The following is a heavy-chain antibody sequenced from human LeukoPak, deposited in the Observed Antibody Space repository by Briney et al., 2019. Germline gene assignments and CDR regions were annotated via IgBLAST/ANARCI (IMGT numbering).Heavy chain of an antibody. V-gene: IGHV3-23*01. CDR1: GFTFSTYA. J-gene: IGHJ4*02. D-gene: IGHD6-13*01. CDR2: FGSTGGRT. Sequence: GGSLRLSCAASGFTFSTYAMTWVRQAPGKGLEWISTFGSTGGRTFYADSVKGRFIISRDNSKNTLYLQMNSLRAEDTALYYCAKSPTGSSWPSIDYWGQGTLVTVSS. CDR3: AKSPTGSSWPSIDY.